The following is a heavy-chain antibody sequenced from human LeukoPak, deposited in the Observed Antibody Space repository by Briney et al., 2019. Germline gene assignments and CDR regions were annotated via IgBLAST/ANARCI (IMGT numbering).Heavy chain of an antibody. V-gene: IGHV1-2*02. Sequence: ASVKVSCKASVYTFTGQFIHWLRQAPGQGLEWMGWIDPPSGTPHYAQKFQDTVTMTRDTSIGTAYLEVHRLKSDDTAVYYCARSGFSTGFYLDFWGQGTLISVSS. CDR2: IDPPSGTP. D-gene: IGHD2-8*02. CDR3: ARSGFSTGFYLDF. CDR1: VYTFTGQF. J-gene: IGHJ4*02.